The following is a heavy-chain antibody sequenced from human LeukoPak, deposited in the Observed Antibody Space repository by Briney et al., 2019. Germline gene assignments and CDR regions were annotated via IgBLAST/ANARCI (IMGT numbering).Heavy chain of an antibody. J-gene: IGHJ4*02. Sequence: GGSLRLSCAASGFTFSTYWMHWVRQAPGKGLEWVSAISGSGGSTYYADSVKGRFTISRDNSKNTLYLQMNSLRAEDTAVYYCAKGLSGWFDYWGQGTLVTVSS. CDR2: ISGSGGST. CDR1: GFTFSTYW. V-gene: IGHV3-23*01. CDR3: AKGLSGWFDY. D-gene: IGHD3-10*01.